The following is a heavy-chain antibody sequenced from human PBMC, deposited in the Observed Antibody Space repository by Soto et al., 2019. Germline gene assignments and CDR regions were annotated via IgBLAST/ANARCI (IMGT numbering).Heavy chain of an antibody. CDR3: ARDCSGGSCYSTYYYYGMDV. CDR1: GFTFSSYE. V-gene: IGHV3-48*03. J-gene: IGHJ6*02. Sequence: SLRLSCAASGFTFSSYEMNWVRQAPGKGLAWVSYISSSGSTIYYADSVKGRFTISRDNAKNSLYLQMNSLRAEDTAVYYCARDCSGGSCYSTYYYYGMDVWGQGTTVTVSS. D-gene: IGHD2-15*01. CDR2: ISSSGSTI.